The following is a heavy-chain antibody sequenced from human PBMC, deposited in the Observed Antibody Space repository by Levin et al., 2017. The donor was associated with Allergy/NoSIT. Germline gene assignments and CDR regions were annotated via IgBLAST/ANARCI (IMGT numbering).Heavy chain of an antibody. D-gene: IGHD3-16*01. CDR2: IKHDGSEK. CDR3: ARYHGGNRFDP. Sequence: PGGSLRLSCAASGFTFSTYWMSWVRQAPGKGLEWVANIKHDGSEKYYVDSVKGRFTISRDNAKNSLYLQMSSLRAEDTAIFYCARYHGGNRFDPWGQGTLVTVSS. V-gene: IGHV3-7*01. J-gene: IGHJ5*02. CDR1: GFTFSTYW.